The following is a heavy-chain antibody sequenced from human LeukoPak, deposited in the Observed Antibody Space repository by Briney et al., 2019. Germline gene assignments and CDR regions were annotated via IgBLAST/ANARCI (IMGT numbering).Heavy chain of an antibody. CDR2: IYPGDSDT. J-gene: IGHJ4*02. Sequence: GESLKISCKGSGYSFTSYWIGWVRQMPGKSLEWMGIIYPGDSDTRYSPSFQGQVTISADKSISTAYLQWSSLKASDTAMYYCARHRYCSSTSCSPVDYWGQGTLVTVSS. D-gene: IGHD2-2*01. CDR1: GYSFTSYW. CDR3: ARHRYCSSTSCSPVDY. V-gene: IGHV5-51*01.